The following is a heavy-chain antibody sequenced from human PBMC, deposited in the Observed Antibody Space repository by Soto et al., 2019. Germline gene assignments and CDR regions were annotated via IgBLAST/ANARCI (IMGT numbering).Heavy chain of an antibody. CDR3: AKDSTPVAGFLFDY. V-gene: IGHV3-30*18. Sequence: GGSLRLSCAASGFTFSSYGMHRVRQAPGKGLEWVAVISYVGSNKYYADSVKGRFTISRDNSKNMLYLQMNSLRAEDTAVYYCAKDSTPVAGFLFDYWGQGTLVTVSS. CDR2: ISYVGSNK. CDR1: GFTFSSYG. J-gene: IGHJ4*02. D-gene: IGHD6-19*01.